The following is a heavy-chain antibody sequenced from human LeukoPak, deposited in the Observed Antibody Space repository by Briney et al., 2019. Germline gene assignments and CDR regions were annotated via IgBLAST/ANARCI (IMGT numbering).Heavy chain of an antibody. D-gene: IGHD3-9*01. Sequence: GGSLRLSCTASGFSVKSNYMSWVRQAPGKGLEWVAVIYSGGSAHHAAPVRGRFTISRDKSENTVYLQMNNLRVEDTAVYYCAKDRDTGFYVKGSFEIWDQGTTVTVSS. CDR3: AKDRDTGFYVKGSFEI. CDR2: IYSGGSA. J-gene: IGHJ3*02. V-gene: IGHV3-66*01. CDR1: GFSVKSNY.